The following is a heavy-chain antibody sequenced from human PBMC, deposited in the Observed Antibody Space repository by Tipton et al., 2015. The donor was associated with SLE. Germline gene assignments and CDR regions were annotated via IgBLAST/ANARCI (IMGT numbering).Heavy chain of an antibody. CDR3: ATLHSGYDYYYYGMDV. V-gene: IGHV4-39*07. Sequence: TLSLTCTASGGSISSSSYYWGWIRQPPGKGLEWIGSIYYGGSTYYNPSLKSRVTISVDTSKNQFSLKLSSVTAADTAVYYCATLHSGYDYYYYGMDVWGQGTTVTVSS. CDR1: GGSISSSSYY. D-gene: IGHD5-12*01. J-gene: IGHJ6*02. CDR2: IYYGGST.